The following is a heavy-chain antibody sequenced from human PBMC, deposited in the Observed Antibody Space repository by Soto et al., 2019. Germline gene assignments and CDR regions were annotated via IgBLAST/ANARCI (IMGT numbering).Heavy chain of an antibody. CDR3: TNNPRPVCGGDCYAEH. CDR2: INGRGGGT. Sequence: EVQLLASGGGLVQPGGSLRLSCAASGFTFTDYALTWVRQTPRKGLEWVSSINGRGGGTYYADSVKGRFTISRDNSKNMVFLQMNSLGVEDAAIYSWTNNPRPVCGGDCYAEHWGQGTLVTVAP. CDR1: GFTFTDYA. J-gene: IGHJ1*01. D-gene: IGHD2-21*02. V-gene: IGHV3-23*01.